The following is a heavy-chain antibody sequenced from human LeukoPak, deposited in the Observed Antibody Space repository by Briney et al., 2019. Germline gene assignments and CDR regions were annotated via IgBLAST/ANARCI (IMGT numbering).Heavy chain of an antibody. V-gene: IGHV3-7*01. Sequence: GGSLRLPCTASGFTFSHYWMSWVRQAPGKGLEWVANTKQDGSEKYYVDSVRGRLTISRDNAKNSLFLQMNSLRAEDTAVYFCARERLGDDIYFDLWGRGTLVTISS. J-gene: IGHJ2*01. CDR1: GFTFSHYW. CDR3: ARERLGDDIYFDL. CDR2: TKQDGSEK. D-gene: IGHD3-3*01.